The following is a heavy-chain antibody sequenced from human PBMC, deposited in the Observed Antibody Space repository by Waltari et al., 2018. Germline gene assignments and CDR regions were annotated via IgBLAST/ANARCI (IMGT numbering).Heavy chain of an antibody. CDR1: GFPFSRFS. CDR3: ARGWLDDY. J-gene: IGHJ4*02. D-gene: IGHD6-19*01. CDR2: ISSSSSYI. V-gene: IGHV3-21*01. Sequence: VQLVQSGAEVKKPGASVKVSCMTSGFPFSRFSMNWVRQAPGKGLEWVSSISSSSSYIYYADAVKGRVTISRDNAKNSLYLQMNSRRAEDTAVYYCARGWLDDYWGQGTLVTVSS.